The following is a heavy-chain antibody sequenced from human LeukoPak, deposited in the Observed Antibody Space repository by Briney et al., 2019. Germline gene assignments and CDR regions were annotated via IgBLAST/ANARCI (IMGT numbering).Heavy chain of an antibody. CDR3: ARALIVATSHFDY. Sequence: SETLSLTCTVSGGSISSSTYFWGWIRQPPGKGLEWIGSIYYYSGSTYYNPSLKSRVTISVDTSKNQFSLKLSSVTAADTAVYYCARALIVATSHFDYWGQGTLVTVSS. V-gene: IGHV4-39*07. J-gene: IGHJ4*02. D-gene: IGHD5-12*01. CDR1: GGSISSSTYF. CDR2: IYYYSGST.